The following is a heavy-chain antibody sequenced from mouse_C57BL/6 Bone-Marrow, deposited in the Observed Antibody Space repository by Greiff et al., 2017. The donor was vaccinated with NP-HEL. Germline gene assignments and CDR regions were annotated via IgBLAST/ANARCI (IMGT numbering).Heavy chain of an antibody. V-gene: IGHV1-26*01. Sequence: VQLQQSGPELVKPGASVKISCKASGYTFTDYYMNWVKQSHGKSLEWIGDINPNNGGTSYNQKFKGKATLTVDKSSSTAYMELRSLTSEDSAVYYCVQIYYYGNWGQGTTLTVSS. CDR1: GYTFTDYY. CDR2: INPNNGGT. D-gene: IGHD1-1*01. CDR3: VQIYYYGN. J-gene: IGHJ2*01.